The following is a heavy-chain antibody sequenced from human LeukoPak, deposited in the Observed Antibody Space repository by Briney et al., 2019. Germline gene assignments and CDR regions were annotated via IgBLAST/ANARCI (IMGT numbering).Heavy chain of an antibody. V-gene: IGHV4-34*01. CDR1: GGSFSGYY. CDR2: INHSGST. Sequence: SETLSLTCAVYGGSFSGYYWSWIRQPPGTGLEWIWEINHSGSTNYNPSLKSRVTISVDTSKNQFSLKLSSVTAADTAVYYCARLTVTGGLYYYYYMDVWGKGTTVTVSS. D-gene: IGHD4-17*01. J-gene: IGHJ6*03. CDR3: ARLTVTGGLYYYYYMDV.